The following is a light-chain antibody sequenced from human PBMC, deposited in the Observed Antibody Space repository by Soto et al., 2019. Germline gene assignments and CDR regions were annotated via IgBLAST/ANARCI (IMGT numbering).Light chain of an antibody. V-gene: IGLV2-23*01. CDR3: CSYAGSSTFYV. CDR1: SSEVGSYNH. J-gene: IGLJ1*01. Sequence: HSVPPQPPSAPGPPGQTVTFSGTGNSSEVGSYNHVSWYQQHPGKAPKLMIYEGSKRPSGVSNRFSGSKSGNTASLTISGLQAEDEADYYCCSYAGSSTFYVFGTGTKVTVL. CDR2: EGS.